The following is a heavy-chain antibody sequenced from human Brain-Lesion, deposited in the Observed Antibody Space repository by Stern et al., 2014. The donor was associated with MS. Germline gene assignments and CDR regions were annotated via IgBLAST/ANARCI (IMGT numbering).Heavy chain of an antibody. V-gene: IGHV1-24*01. Sequence: QVQLVESGAEVKKPGASVKVSCNVSGCTLTELSMHWVRQAPRKGLEWMGGFDPEDGETIYAQKFQGRVTMTEDTSTDTAYMELSSLRSEDTAVYYCATLSPGAGGNYYRHFDYWGQGTLVTVSS. CDR3: ATLSPGAGGNYYRHFDY. CDR1: GCTLTELS. J-gene: IGHJ4*02. D-gene: IGHD1-26*01. CDR2: FDPEDGET.